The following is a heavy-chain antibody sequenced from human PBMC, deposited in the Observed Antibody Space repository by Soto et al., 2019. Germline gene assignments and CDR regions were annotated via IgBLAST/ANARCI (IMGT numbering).Heavy chain of an antibody. Sequence: GGSLRLSCAASGFTFSSYAMSWVRQAPGKGLEWVSAISGSGGSTYYADSVKGRFTISRDNSKNTLYLQMNSLRAEDTAVYYCANKLRRITIFGVGTGGRDVWGQGILVTVSS. CDR3: ANKLRRITIFGVGTGGRDV. V-gene: IGHV3-23*01. CDR2: ISGSGGST. D-gene: IGHD3-3*01. CDR1: GFTFSSYA. J-gene: IGHJ4*02.